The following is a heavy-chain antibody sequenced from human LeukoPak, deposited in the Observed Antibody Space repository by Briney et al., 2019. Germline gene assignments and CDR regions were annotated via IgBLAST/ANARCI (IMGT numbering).Heavy chain of an antibody. D-gene: IGHD5-18*01. Sequence: GGSLRLSCAASGFTFSSYAMNWVRHAPGKGLEWVSGISGRGGTTYYADSVTGRFTISRDNAKNTLYLQMNSLRAEDTAVYYCSKALGYRYGHNDAFDIWGQGTMVTVSS. CDR2: ISGRGGTT. V-gene: IGHV3-23*01. J-gene: IGHJ3*02. CDR3: SKALGYRYGHNDAFDI. CDR1: GFTFSSYA.